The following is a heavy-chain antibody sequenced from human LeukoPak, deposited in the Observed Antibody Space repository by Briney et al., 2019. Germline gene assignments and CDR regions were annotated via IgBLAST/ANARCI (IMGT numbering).Heavy chain of an antibody. D-gene: IGHD2-21*02. CDR3: IREAVTAKGDFDY. CDR1: GFTLSKAW. Sequence: PGRFLRLSCAASGFTLSKAWMSWVRQAPGKWLEWVGRIKSKTDDGKKEYDTHVKGRDTNSRDEEKNTLYLQMNRLKAGDTAIYHCIREAVTAKGDFDYWGQGTLVTVSA. J-gene: IGHJ4*02. CDR2: IKSKTDDGKK. V-gene: IGHV3-15*01.